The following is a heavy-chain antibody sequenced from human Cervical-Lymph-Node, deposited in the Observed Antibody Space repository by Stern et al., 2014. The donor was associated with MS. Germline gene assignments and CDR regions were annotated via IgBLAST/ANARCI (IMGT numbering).Heavy chain of an antibody. V-gene: IGHV4-61*02. CDR2: IYTGGST. D-gene: IGHD6-6*01. CDR1: GDSVSSGSHY. Sequence: VQLVESGPGLVKPSQTLSLTCTVSGDSVSSGSHYWSWVRQPAGKGLEWIGRIYTGGSTNYRPSHKGRVPKSLDPPKTQFSLRLGSGTATDTAVYYCARLGIASRPYFYGMDVWGQGTTVIVSS. J-gene: IGHJ6*02. CDR3: ARLGIASRPYFYGMDV.